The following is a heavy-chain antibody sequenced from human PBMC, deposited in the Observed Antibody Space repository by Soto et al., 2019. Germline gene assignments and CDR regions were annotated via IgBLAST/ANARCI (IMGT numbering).Heavy chain of an antibody. CDR3: ARSDGYPFDY. V-gene: IGHV3-53*01. CDR1: GFTVSSNY. CDR2: IFSGGTT. J-gene: IGHJ4*02. Sequence: GGSLRLSCAASGFTVSSNYMSWVRRAPGKGLEWVSVIFSGGTTYYADSVKGRFTISRDNSKNTLYLQMNSLRAEDSAVYYCARSDGYPFDYWGQGTLVTVSS. D-gene: IGHD5-12*01.